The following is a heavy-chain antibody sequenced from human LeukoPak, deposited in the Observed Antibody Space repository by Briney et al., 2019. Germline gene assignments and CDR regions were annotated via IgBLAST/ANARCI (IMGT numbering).Heavy chain of an antibody. D-gene: IGHD3-22*01. Sequence: SQTLSLTCTVSGGSISSGGYHWSWIRQHPGKGLEWIGYIYYSGSTYYNPSLKSRVSMSVDTSKNQFSLKRSSVTAADTAVYYCASGRGPDYFATSGVDYWGQGTLVTVSS. CDR1: GGSISSGGYH. CDR3: ASGRGPDYFATSGVDY. V-gene: IGHV4-31*03. J-gene: IGHJ4*02. CDR2: IYYSGST.